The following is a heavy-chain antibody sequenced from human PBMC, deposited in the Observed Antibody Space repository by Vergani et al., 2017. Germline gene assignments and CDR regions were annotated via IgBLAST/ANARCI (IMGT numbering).Heavy chain of an antibody. CDR3: ARGIYIAVAAFDY. V-gene: IGHV4-34*01. D-gene: IGHD6-19*01. Sequence: QVQLQQWGAGLFKPSETLSLTCAVYGGSFSGYYWSWIRQPPGKGLEWIGEINHSGSTNYNPSLKSRVTISVDTSKNQFSLKLSSVTAADTAVYYCARGIYIAVAAFDYWGQGTLVTVSS. CDR2: INHSGST. J-gene: IGHJ4*02. CDR1: GGSFSGYY.